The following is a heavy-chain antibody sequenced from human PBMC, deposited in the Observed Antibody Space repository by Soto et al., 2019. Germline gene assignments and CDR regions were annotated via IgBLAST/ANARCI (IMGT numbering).Heavy chain of an antibody. J-gene: IGHJ6*02. CDR1: GYSIGSGYY. CDR2: IYHAGSV. V-gene: IGHV4-38-2*01. Sequence: PSETLSLTCAVSGYSIGSGYYWVWIRQSPGKGLEWIGSIYHAGSVYYNPSLNGRVALSMDTSKNHFSLKLTSVTAADTAVYYCARTFDYYGMDVWGQGTTVT. CDR3: ARTFDYYGMDV.